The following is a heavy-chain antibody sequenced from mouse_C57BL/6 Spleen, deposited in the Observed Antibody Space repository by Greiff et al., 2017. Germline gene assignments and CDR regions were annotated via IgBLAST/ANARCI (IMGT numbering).Heavy chain of an antibody. CDR1: GFSLTSYG. D-gene: IGHD1-1*01. V-gene: IGHV2-6*01. CDR2: IWGVGST. CDR3: ASEGGPYYGSSFAY. Sequence: VMLVESGPGLVAPSQCLSITCTVSGFSLTSYGVAWVRQSPGKGLEWLGEIWGVGSTNYNSAPKSSLSISKDNAKSQVFLIRNSLQTDDTAMYYCASEGGPYYGSSFAYWGQGTLVTVSA. J-gene: IGHJ3*01.